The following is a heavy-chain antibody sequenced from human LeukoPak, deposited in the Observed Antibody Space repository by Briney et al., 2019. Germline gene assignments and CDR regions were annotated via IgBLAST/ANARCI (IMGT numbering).Heavy chain of an antibody. J-gene: IGHJ4*02. CDR1: GFIFADYA. V-gene: IGHV3-49*04. D-gene: IGHD4-11*01. CDR3: TRGDYSDYLDY. CDR2: IRSNTYGGTT. Sequence: GRSLRLSCTASGFIFADYAMSWVRQAPGRGLEGVSFIRSNTYGGTTEYAASVKGRFTISRDDSNSIAYLQMNSLKTEDTAMYYCTRGDYSDYLDYWGQGTLVTVSS.